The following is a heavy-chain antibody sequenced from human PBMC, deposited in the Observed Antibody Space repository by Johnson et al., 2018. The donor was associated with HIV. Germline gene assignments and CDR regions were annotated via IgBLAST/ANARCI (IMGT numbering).Heavy chain of an antibody. D-gene: IGHD3-3*01. CDR1: GFTFDDYA. CDR2: ISWNSGSI. V-gene: IGHV3-9*01. CDR3: AKASLGDFWSGWSALDI. Sequence: VQLVESGGGLVQPGRSLRLSCAASGFTFDDYAMHWVRQAPGKGLEWVSGISWNSGSIGYADSVKGRFTISRDNAKNSLYLQMNSLRAEDTALYYCAKASLGDFWSGWSALDIWGHGTMGTVSS. J-gene: IGHJ3*02.